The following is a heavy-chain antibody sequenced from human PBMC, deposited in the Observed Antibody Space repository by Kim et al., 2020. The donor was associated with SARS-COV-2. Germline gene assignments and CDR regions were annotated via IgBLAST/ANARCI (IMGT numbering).Heavy chain of an antibody. CDR1: GFTFSSCA. CDR3: AKDLLVIAPDEWNYYGMDV. Sequence: GGSLRLSCAASGFTFSSCAMSWVRQAPGKGLEWVSVIYSGGSSTYYADSVKGRFTISRDNSKNTLYLQMNSLRAEDTAVYYCAKDLLVIAPDEWNYYGMDVWGQGTTVTVSS. V-gene: IGHV3-23*03. D-gene: IGHD2-15*01. J-gene: IGHJ6*02. CDR2: IYSGGSST.